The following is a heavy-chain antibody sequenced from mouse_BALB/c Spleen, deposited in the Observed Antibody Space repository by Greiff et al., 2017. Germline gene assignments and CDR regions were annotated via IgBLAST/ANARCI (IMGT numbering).Heavy chain of an antibody. D-gene: IGHD1-1*01. J-gene: IGHJ3*01. Sequence: EVKLMESGGGLVKPGGSLKLSCAASGFAFSSYDMSWVRQTPEKRLEWVAYISSGGGSTYYPDTVKGRFTISRDNAKNTLYLQMSSLKSEDTAMYYCARNYGSRRFAYWGQGTLVTVSA. CDR2: ISSGGGST. V-gene: IGHV5-12-1*01. CDR1: GFAFSSYD. CDR3: ARNYGSRRFAY.